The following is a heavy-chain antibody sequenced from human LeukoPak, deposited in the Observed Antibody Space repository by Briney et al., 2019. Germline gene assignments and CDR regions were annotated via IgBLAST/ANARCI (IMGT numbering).Heavy chain of an antibody. J-gene: IGHJ4*02. CDR3: AKEGGGLDY. D-gene: IGHD3-16*01. CDR2: ISLNSGGT. Sequence: ASVKVSCKASGYMFTGYHMHWVRQVPGQGLEWMGWISLNSGGTSYAQTFEGRVTMTRDTSISTAYMELSRLRSADTAVYYCAKEGGGLDYWGQGTLVTVSS. CDR1: GYMFTGYH. V-gene: IGHV1-2*02.